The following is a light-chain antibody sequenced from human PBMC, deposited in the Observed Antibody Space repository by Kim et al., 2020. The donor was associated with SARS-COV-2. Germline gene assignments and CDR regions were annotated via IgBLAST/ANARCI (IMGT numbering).Light chain of an antibody. CDR1: SLRSYY. V-gene: IGLV3-19*01. Sequence: SSELTQDPAVSVALGQTVRITCQGDSLRSYYASWYQQKPGQAPVLVIYGKNNRPSGIPDRFSGSSSGNTASLTITGAQAEEEADYYCNSRDSSGNHDVVFGGGTKLTVL. CDR2: GKN. J-gene: IGLJ2*01. CDR3: NSRDSSGNHDVV.